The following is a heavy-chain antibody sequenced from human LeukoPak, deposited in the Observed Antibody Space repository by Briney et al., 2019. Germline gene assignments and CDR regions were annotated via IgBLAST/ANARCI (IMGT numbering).Heavy chain of an antibody. V-gene: IGHV5-51*01. CDR1: GYSFTSYW. CDR3: ARQVVVANFDY. J-gene: IGHJ4*02. Sequence: GESLKISCKGSGYSFTSYWIGWVRQMPGKGLEWMGIIYPGASDTRYSPSFQGQVTISADKPISTAYLQWSSLKASDTAMYYCARQVVVANFDYWGQGTLVTVSS. CDR2: IYPGASDT. D-gene: IGHD2-2*01.